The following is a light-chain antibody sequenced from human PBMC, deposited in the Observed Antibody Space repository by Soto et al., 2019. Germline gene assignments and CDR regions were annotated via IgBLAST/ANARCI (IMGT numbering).Light chain of an antibody. Sequence: EIVLTQSPGTLSLSPGERATLSCRASQSVSSTYIAWYQQNPGQAPRLLIYGASSRATGIPDRFSGRGSGTDFTLTISRLEPEDFAVYFCQQYGRSPPFTFGQGTKVEIK. J-gene: IGKJ2*01. CDR1: QSVSSTY. CDR2: GAS. CDR3: QQYGRSPPFT. V-gene: IGKV3-20*01.